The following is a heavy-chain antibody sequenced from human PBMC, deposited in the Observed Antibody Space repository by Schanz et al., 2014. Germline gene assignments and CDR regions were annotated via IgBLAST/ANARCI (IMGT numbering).Heavy chain of an antibody. CDR1: GFTFSSYA. J-gene: IGHJ3*02. CDR2: ISGSGGST. V-gene: IGHV3-23*04. D-gene: IGHD3-10*01. Sequence: EVKMVESGGGLVKPGGSLRLSCAASGFTFSSYAMSWVRQAPGKGLEWVSAISGSGGSTYYADSVKGRFTISRDNSKNTLYLQMNSLRAEDTAVYYCAKGRFGELSAFDIWVQGTVVTVSS. CDR3: AKGRFGELSAFDI.